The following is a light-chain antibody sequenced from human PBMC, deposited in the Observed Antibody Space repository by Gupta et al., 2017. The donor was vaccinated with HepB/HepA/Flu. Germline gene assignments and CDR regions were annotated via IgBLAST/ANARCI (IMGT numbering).Light chain of an antibody. J-gene: IGKJ2*01. CDR3: RHSVQTPYT. V-gene: IGKV2-28*01. CDR2: LCS. Sequence: DIVMTQSPLSLPVTPGEPASISCRSSQSLLESNGHNYLDWYLQKPGQPPQLVIYLCSNRASAGLGRRSGSGACTDYTLKISRGEAEDVGVDYCRHSVQTPYTFGQGTKLQIK. CDR1: QSLLESNGHNY.